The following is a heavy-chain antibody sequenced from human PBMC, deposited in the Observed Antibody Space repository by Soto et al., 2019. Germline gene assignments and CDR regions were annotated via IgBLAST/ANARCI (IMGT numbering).Heavy chain of an antibody. CDR3: ARGGSSWLYYFDY. Sequence: GGSLRLSCAASGFTFSSYWMHWVRQAPGKGLVWVSRINSDGSSTSYADSVKGRFTISRDNAKNTLYLQMNSLRAEDTAVYYCARGGSSWLYYFDYWGQGTLVTVSS. CDR1: GFTFSSYW. V-gene: IGHV3-74*01. D-gene: IGHD6-13*01. J-gene: IGHJ4*02. CDR2: INSDGSST.